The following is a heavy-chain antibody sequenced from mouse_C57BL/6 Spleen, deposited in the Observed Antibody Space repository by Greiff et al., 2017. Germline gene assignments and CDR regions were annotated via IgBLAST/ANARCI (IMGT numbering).Heavy chain of an antibody. CDR2: IYPYNGVS. D-gene: IGHD1-1*01. Sequence: EVQVVESGPELVKPGASVKISCKASGYSFTGYYMHWVKQSHGNILDWIGYIYPYNGVSSYNQKFKGKATLTVDKSSSTAYMELRSLTSEDSAVYYCAVQFITTVVATNYYAMDYWGQGTSVTVSS. CDR1: GYSFTGYY. CDR3: AVQFITTVVATNYYAMDY. V-gene: IGHV1-31*01. J-gene: IGHJ4*01.